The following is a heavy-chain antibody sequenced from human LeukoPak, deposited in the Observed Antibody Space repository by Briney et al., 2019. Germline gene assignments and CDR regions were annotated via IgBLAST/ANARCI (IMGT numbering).Heavy chain of an antibody. J-gene: IGHJ2*01. V-gene: IGHV4-39*01. CDR3: ARHAAYYDSSGYYYNWYFDL. CDR2: IYYSGST. CDR1: GGSISSSSYY. Sequence: SETLSLTCTVSGGSISSSSYYWGWIRQPPGKGLEWIGSIYYSGSTYYNPSLKSRVTISVDTSKNQFSLKLSSVTAADTAVYYCARHAAYYDSSGYYYNWYFDLWGRGTLVTVSS. D-gene: IGHD3-22*01.